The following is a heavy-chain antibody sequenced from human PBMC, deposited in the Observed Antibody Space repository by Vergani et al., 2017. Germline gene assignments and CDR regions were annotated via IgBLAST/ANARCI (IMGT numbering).Heavy chain of an antibody. CDR1: GGTFSSYT. CDR3: AGDRGTRTYGLDV. Sequence: QVQLVQSGAEVKKPGSSVKVSCKASGGTFSSYTVTWVRQAPGQGLEWMGRIIPILGIPNYAQKLQGRVTITAAKSTNTAYMELSSLRSEDKAVYYCAGDRGTRTYGLDVWGQGTTVTVSS. V-gene: IGHV1-69*08. CDR2: IIPILGIP. D-gene: IGHD3-16*01. J-gene: IGHJ6*02.